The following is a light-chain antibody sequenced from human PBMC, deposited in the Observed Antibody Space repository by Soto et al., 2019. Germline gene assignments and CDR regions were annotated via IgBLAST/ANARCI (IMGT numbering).Light chain of an antibody. CDR2: GAS. CDR3: QQYNTWWT. V-gene: IGKV3-15*01. J-gene: IGKJ1*01. Sequence: EIVMTQSPATLSVSPGERATLSCRASQSVSNNLAWYQKKPGQAPRLLIYGASTSATGIPARFSGSGSGTEFTLTISSLQSEDLAVYYWQQYNTWWTFGQGTRVEIK. CDR1: QSVSNN.